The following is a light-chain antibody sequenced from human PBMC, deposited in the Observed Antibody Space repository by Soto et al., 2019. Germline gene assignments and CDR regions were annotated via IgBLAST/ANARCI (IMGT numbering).Light chain of an antibody. Sequence: ELVLTQSPATLSLSPGESTTLSCRARQSVAGYLAWYQQKPGQGPRLLIYDSSTRATGTPARFRGSGSGTDFTLTISSLEPEDFAIDICHHRSNWRMYTFGQGTKLEIK. V-gene: IGKV3-11*01. CDR3: HHRSNWRMYT. CDR2: DSS. J-gene: IGKJ2*01. CDR1: QSVAGY.